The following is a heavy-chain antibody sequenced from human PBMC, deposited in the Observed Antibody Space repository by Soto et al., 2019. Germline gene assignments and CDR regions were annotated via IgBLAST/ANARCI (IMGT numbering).Heavy chain of an antibody. Sequence: QVQLQESGPGLVKPSGTLSLTCAVSSGSISSSNWWSWVRQPPGKGLEWIGEIYHSGSTNYNPSLKSRVTISVDKSKNQFSLKLSSVTAADTAVYYCARNIVVVPAAMYGAFDIWGQGTMVTVSS. V-gene: IGHV4-4*02. CDR3: ARNIVVVPAAMYGAFDI. J-gene: IGHJ3*02. CDR2: IYHSGST. D-gene: IGHD2-2*01. CDR1: SGSISSSNW.